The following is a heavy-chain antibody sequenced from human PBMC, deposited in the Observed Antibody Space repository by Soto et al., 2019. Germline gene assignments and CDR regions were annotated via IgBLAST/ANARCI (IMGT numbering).Heavy chain of an antibody. Sequence: GGSLRLSCAASGFTVSSNYMSWVRQAPGKGLEWVSVIYSGGSTYYADSVKGRFTISRDNSKNTLYLQMNGLRAEDTAVYYCARVILDDFWSVGNYMDVWGKGTTVTVS. V-gene: IGHV3-66*01. CDR1: GFTVSSNY. CDR2: IYSGGST. CDR3: ARVILDDFWSVGNYMDV. D-gene: IGHD3-3*01. J-gene: IGHJ6*03.